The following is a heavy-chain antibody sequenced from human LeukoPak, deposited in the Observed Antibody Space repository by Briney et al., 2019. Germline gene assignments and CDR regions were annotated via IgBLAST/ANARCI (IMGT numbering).Heavy chain of an antibody. Sequence: GGSLRLSWAASGFTLDDYAMHWVRQPPGESREWVSGISWNSGSIGYADSVKGRFTISRDNAKNSLYLQMNSLRAEDTALYYCAKDWVNYGSGSYYDYWGQGTLVTVSS. CDR1: GFTLDDYA. D-gene: IGHD3-10*01. CDR3: AKDWVNYGSGSYYDY. CDR2: ISWNSGSI. J-gene: IGHJ4*02. V-gene: IGHV3-9*01.